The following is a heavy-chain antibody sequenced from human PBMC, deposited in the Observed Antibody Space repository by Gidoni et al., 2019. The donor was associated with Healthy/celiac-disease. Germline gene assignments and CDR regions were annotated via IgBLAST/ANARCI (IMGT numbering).Heavy chain of an antibody. CDR2: ISYDGSNK. D-gene: IGHD5-18*01. V-gene: IGHV3-30*18. CDR3: AKDRRGIQLWFVLDY. Sequence: QVQLVESGVGVVQPGRSLRLSCAASGFTFSSYGMHWVRQAPGKGLEWVAVISYDGSNKYYADSVKGRFTISRDNSKNTLYLQMNSLRAEDTAVYYCAKDRRGIQLWFVLDYWGQGTLVTVSS. CDR1: GFTFSSYG. J-gene: IGHJ4*02.